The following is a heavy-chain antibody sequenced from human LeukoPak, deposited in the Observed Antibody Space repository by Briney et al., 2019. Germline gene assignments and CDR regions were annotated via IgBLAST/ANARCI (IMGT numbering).Heavy chain of an antibody. CDR3: AREDGYNSTPYY. V-gene: IGHV1-69*13. Sequence: GASVKVSCKASGGTFSSYAISWVRQAPGQGLEWMGGIIPIFGTANYAQKSQGRVTITADESTSTAYMELSSLRSEDTAVYYCAREDGYNSTPYYWGQGTLVTVSS. D-gene: IGHD5-24*01. J-gene: IGHJ4*02. CDR1: GGTFSSYA. CDR2: IIPIFGTA.